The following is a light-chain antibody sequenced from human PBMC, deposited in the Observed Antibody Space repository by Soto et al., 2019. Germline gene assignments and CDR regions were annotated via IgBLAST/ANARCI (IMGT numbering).Light chain of an antibody. J-gene: IGLJ2*01. Sequence: QSALTQPASVSGSPGQSITISCTGTSSDVGGYNYVSWYQQHPGKAPKLMIYDVSNRPSGVSNRFSGSKSGNTASLTISGHQAEDEAYYYCSSHTSSGTLVFGGGTKVPVL. CDR2: DVS. CDR3: SSHTSSGTLV. V-gene: IGLV2-14*01. CDR1: SSDVGGYNY.